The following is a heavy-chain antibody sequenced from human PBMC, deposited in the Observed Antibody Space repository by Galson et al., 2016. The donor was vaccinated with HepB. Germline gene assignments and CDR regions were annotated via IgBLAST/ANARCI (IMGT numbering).Heavy chain of an antibody. V-gene: IGHV3-66*02. CDR3: ARPHSSAYRNAFDI. CDR1: GFTVSYNF. Sequence: SLRLSCAASGFTVSYNFMSWVRQAPGKGLEWVSVIHDGVTTSYYADSVEGRFTISRDTSKNTLYLQMSSLRAEDTAVYYCARPHSSAYRNAFDIWGQGTMVTVSS. D-gene: IGHD3-22*01. CDR2: IHDGVTT. J-gene: IGHJ3*02.